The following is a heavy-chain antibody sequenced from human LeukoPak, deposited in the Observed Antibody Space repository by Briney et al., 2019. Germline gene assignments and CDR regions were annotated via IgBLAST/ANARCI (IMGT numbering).Heavy chain of an antibody. CDR2: ISYDGSNK. CDR1: GFTFSSYA. D-gene: IGHD2-15*01. Sequence: GRSLRLSCAASGFTFSSYATHWVRQAPGKGLEWVAVISYDGSNKYYAHSVKGRFTISRDNSKNTLYLQMNSLRAEDTAVYYCARGVGYCSGGSCDHFDYWGQGTLVTVSS. J-gene: IGHJ4*02. V-gene: IGHV3-30*04. CDR3: ARGVGYCSGGSCDHFDY.